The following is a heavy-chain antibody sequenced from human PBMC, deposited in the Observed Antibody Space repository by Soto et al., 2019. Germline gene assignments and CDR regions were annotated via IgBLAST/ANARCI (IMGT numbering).Heavy chain of an antibody. CDR1: GASISGYY. CDR2: IYATGTT. V-gene: IGHV4-4*07. J-gene: IGHJ5*02. D-gene: IGHD1-1*01. CDR3: VRDGTKTLRDWFDP. Sequence: SETLSLTCTVSGASISGYYWSWIRKSAGKGLEWIGRIYATGTTDYNPSLRSRVMMSVDTSKKQFSLKLRSVTAADTAVYYCVRDGTKTLRDWFDPWGQGISVTVSS.